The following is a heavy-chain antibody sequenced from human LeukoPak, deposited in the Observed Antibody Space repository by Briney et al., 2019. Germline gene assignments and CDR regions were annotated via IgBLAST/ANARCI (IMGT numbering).Heavy chain of an antibody. Sequence: SETLSLTCAVYGGSFSGYYWSWIRQPPGKGLEWIGEINHSGSTNYNPSLKSRVTISVDTSKNQFSLKLSSVTAADTAVYYCARLHGYNLGPLDYWGQGTLVTVSS. V-gene: IGHV4-34*01. D-gene: IGHD5-24*01. CDR1: GGSFSGYY. CDR3: ARLHGYNLGPLDY. J-gene: IGHJ4*02. CDR2: INHSGST.